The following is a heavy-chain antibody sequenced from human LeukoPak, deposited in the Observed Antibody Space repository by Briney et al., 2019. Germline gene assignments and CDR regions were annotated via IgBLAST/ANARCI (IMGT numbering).Heavy chain of an antibody. CDR1: GDSVSSSSCY. CDR3: AREGYTSGHTGGWFDP. V-gene: IGHV4-39*02. Sequence: SETLSLTCTVSGDSVSSSSCYWGCIPQPRGRGLEWIASTFYSGTTGYNPSLKSRVTISVDTSKNQFSLKLNSVTAADTAVYYCAREGYTSGHTGGWFDPWGQGTLVTVSS. CDR2: TFYSGTT. J-gene: IGHJ5*02. D-gene: IGHD6-19*01.